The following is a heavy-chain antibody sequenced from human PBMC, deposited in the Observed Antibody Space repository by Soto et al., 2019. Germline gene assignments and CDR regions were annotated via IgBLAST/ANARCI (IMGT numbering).Heavy chain of an antibody. CDR2: VYYSGTP. CDR1: GGSVSSATYY. V-gene: IGHV4-61*01. CDR3: ARDLYLRNGPWGMDV. Sequence: PSETLSLTCTVSGGSVSSATYYWNWIRQPPGKGLEWIGSVYYSGTPNYNPSLKSRVTISMDTSYNRLSLKLRSVTAADTAVYYCARDLYLRNGPWGMDVWGQGTTVTVSS. D-gene: IGHD2-2*01. J-gene: IGHJ6*02.